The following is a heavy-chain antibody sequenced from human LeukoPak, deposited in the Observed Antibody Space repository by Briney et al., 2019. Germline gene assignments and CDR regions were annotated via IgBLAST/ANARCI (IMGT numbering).Heavy chain of an antibody. J-gene: IGHJ3*02. CDR3: ASLPYYDILTGYYPGPKKDAFDI. CDR1: GYTFTSYG. D-gene: IGHD3-9*01. CDR2: ISAYNGNT. Sequence: GSVKVSCKASGYTFTSYGISWVRQAPGQGREGMGWISAYNGNTNYAQKLQGRVTMTTDTSTSTAYMELRRLRSEDTAVYYCASLPYYDILTGYYPGPKKDAFDIWGQGTMVTVSS. V-gene: IGHV1-18*01.